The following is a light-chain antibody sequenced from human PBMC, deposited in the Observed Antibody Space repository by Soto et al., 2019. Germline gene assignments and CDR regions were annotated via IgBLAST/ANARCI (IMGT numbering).Light chain of an antibody. V-gene: IGLV2-14*01. CDR2: DVS. Sequence: QSALTQPASLSGSPGQSITISCTGTSSDVGGYNYVSWYQQHPGKAPKLMIYDVSNRPSGVSNRFSGSKSGNTASLTIYGLQAEDEADYYCSSYTSSSTLDVFGTGTKLTVL. J-gene: IGLJ1*01. CDR3: SSYTSSSTLDV. CDR1: SSDVGGYNY.